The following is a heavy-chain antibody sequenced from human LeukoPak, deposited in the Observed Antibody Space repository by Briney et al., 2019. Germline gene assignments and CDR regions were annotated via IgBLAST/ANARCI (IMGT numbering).Heavy chain of an antibody. CDR3: ARADWGSLDY. CDR2: IRYDGSNK. V-gene: IGHV3-30*02. J-gene: IGHJ4*02. D-gene: IGHD7-27*01. CDR1: GFTFSSYG. Sequence: GGSLRLSCAASGFTFSSYGMHWVRQAPGRGLEWVAFIRYDGSNKYYADSVKGRFTISRDNSKNTLYLQMNSLRAEDTAVYFCARADWGSLDYWGQGTLVTVSS.